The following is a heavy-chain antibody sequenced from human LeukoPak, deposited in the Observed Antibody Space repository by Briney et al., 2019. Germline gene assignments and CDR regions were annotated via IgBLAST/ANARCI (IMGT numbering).Heavy chain of an antibody. CDR3: ARGWGPTVAADY. V-gene: IGHV1-69*11. D-gene: IGHD4-23*01. CDR2: IIPILGTA. Sequence: SVKVSCKASGGTFSSYAISWVRQAPGQGLEWMGRIIPILGTANYAQKFQGRVTITADESTSTAYMELSSLRSEDTAVYYCARGWGPTVAADYWGQGTLVTVSS. CDR1: GGTFSSYA. J-gene: IGHJ4*02.